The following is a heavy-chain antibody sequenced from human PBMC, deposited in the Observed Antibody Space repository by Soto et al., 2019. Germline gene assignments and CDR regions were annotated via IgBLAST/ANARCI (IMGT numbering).Heavy chain of an antibody. D-gene: IGHD6-6*01. J-gene: IGHJ6*02. CDR1: GASITTYY. Sequence: SGTQSLTGSVSGASITTYYWSWIRQPPGKGLEWIGYIYYSGSTNYNPSLKSRVTISVDTSKNQFSLKLSSVTAADTAVYYCARGSSSAGYYYYYGMDVWGQGTTVTVSS. V-gene: IGHV4-59*01. CDR2: IYYSGST. CDR3: ARGSSSAGYYYYYGMDV.